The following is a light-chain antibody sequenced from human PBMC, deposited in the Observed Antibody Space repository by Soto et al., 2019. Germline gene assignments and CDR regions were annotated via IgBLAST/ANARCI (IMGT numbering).Light chain of an antibody. Sequence: DIQMTQSPSTLSASVGDRVTITCRASQSISSWLAGYQQKPGKAPKLLIYKAYSLESGVPSRFSGSGSGTEFTLTISSLQPDDFATYYCQQYNSYSRTFGQGTKVEIK. CDR2: KAY. CDR1: QSISSW. J-gene: IGKJ1*01. CDR3: QQYNSYSRT. V-gene: IGKV1-5*03.